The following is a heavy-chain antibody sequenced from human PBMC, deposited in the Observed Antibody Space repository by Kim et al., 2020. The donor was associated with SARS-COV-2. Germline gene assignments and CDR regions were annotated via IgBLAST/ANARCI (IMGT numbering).Heavy chain of an antibody. CDR3: ARDPSLVPAAIWWFDP. Sequence: SETLSLTCTVSGGSISSYCWSWIRQPAGKGLEWIGRIYTSGSTNYNPSLKRRVTMSVDTSKNQFSLKLSSVTAADTAVYYCARDPSLVPAAIWWFDPWGQGTLVTVSS. CDR2: IYTSGST. J-gene: IGHJ5*02. CDR1: GGSISSYC. V-gene: IGHV4-4*07. D-gene: IGHD2-2*01.